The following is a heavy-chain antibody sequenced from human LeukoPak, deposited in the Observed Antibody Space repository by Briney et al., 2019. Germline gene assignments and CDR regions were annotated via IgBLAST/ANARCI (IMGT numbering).Heavy chain of an antibody. Sequence: PGGSLRLSCAASGFTDSSDYMSWVRQAPGKGLEWVAVIYSGGSTTYSDSVKGRFTISRDNSKNTLFLQMNSLRAEDTAVYYCAKDGVQLWGYFDDWGQGTLVTVSS. CDR1: GFTDSSDY. D-gene: IGHD5-18*01. V-gene: IGHV3-53*01. CDR3: AKDGVQLWGYFDD. CDR2: IYSGGST. J-gene: IGHJ4*02.